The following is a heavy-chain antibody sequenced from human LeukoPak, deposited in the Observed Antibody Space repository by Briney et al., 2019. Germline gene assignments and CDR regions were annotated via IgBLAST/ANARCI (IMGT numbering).Heavy chain of an antibody. V-gene: IGHV3-7*01. CDR1: GFTFSSYW. D-gene: IGHD3-16*02. J-gene: IGHJ4*02. Sequence: GGSLRLSCAASGFTFSSYWMTWVRQAPGKGLEWVANINQDGSQKYYLDSVKGRFTISRDNAKNSLYLQMNSLRAEDTAVYYCATLMITFGGVIVSNFDYWGQESLVTVSS. CDR2: INQDGSQK. CDR3: ATLMITFGGVIVSNFDY.